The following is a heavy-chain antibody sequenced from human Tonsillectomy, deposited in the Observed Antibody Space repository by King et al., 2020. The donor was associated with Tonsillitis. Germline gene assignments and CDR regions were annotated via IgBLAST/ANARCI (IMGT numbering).Heavy chain of an antibody. CDR2: ISGSGDDT. J-gene: IGHJ5*02. CDR3: ARLPTGFPNGFGP. CDR1: GFTFRNYV. V-gene: IGHV3-23*04. Sequence: VQLVESGGGLVQPGGSLRLSCAASGFTFRNYVMGWVRQAPGKGLEWVSAISGSGDDTYYADSVKGRFTISRDNSKNTLYLQINTLRVEDTAMYSCARLPTGFPNGFGPWGQGTLVTVSS. D-gene: IGHD1-14*01.